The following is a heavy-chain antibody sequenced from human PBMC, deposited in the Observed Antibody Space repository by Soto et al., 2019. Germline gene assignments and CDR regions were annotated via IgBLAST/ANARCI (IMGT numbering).Heavy chain of an antibody. CDR2: ISGSGGST. CDR3: AKASIAARYYYYGMDV. Sequence: GGSLRLSCAASGFTFSSYAMSWVRQAPGKGLEWVSAISGSGGSTYYADSVKGRFTISRDNSKNTLYLQMSSLRAEDTAVYYCAKASIAARYYYYGMDVWGQGTTVTVSS. J-gene: IGHJ6*02. D-gene: IGHD6-6*01. CDR1: GFTFSSYA. V-gene: IGHV3-23*01.